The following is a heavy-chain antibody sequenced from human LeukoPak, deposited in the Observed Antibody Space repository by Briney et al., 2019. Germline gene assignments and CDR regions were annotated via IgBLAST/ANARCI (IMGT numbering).Heavy chain of an antibody. J-gene: IGHJ6*03. CDR2: MNPNSGNT. CDR1: GYTFTSYD. D-gene: IGHD3-10*01. CDR3: AIRYGSGEKYYYYYYMDV. Sequence: GSVKVSCKASGYTFTSYDINWVRQATGQGLEWMGWMNPNSGNTGYAQKFQGRVTMSTAYMELSSLGSEDTAVYYCAIRYGSGEKYYYYYYMDVWGKGTTVTVSS. V-gene: IGHV1-8*01.